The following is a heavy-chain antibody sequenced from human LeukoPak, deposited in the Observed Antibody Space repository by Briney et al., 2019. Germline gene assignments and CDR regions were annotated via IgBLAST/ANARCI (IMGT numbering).Heavy chain of an antibody. CDR2: IKQDGSEQ. Sequence: GGSLRLSCAASGFTFSHYYMSWVRQAPGKGLEWVANIKQDGSEQFYLDSVKGRFTISRDNSKNTLYLQMNSLRAEDTAVYYCAKAPGLRLYYFDYWGQGTLVTVSS. J-gene: IGHJ4*02. CDR1: GFTFSHYY. V-gene: IGHV3-7*03. CDR3: AKAPGLRLYYFDY.